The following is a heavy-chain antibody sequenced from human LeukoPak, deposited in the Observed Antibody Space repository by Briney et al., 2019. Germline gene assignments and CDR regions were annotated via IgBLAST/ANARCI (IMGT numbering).Heavy chain of an antibody. Sequence: PGGSLRVSCAASGFTSGFTFSIYAMSWVRQTPGKGLEWVSVITGNSGDTYYADSVKGRLTISRDNSKNTLYLQMNSLRAEDTAVYYCAKGQTSESPFDYWGQGTLVTVSS. CDR1: GFTFSIYA. V-gene: IGHV3-23*01. CDR3: AKGQTSESPFDY. J-gene: IGHJ4*02. CDR2: ITGNSGDT.